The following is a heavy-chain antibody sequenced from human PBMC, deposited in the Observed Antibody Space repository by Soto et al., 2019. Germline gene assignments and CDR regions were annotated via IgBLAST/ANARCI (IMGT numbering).Heavy chain of an antibody. CDR3: ARLIGNSWLDS. J-gene: IGHJ5*01. CDR1: GDSVSTNSAT. D-gene: IGHD4-4*01. Sequence: SQTLSLTCAISGDSVSTNSATWDWIRQSPLRGLEWLGRTYYRSRWFFDYAESVRGRITINADTSNNQFSLHLNSVTPDVTAVYFCARLIGNSWLDSWGQGTLVTVSS. V-gene: IGHV6-1*01. CDR2: TYYRSRWFF.